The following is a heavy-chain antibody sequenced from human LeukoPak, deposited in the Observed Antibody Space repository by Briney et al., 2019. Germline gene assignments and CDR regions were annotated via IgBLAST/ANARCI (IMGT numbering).Heavy chain of an antibody. CDR2: INPNSGGT. D-gene: IGHD3-16*01. V-gene: IGHV1-2*02. Sequence: ASVKVSCKASGYTFTGYYMHWVRQAPGQGLEWMEWINPNSGGTNYAQKFQGRVTMTRDTSISTAYMELSRLRSDDTAVYYCARALLYDYVWGRLRDWGQGTLVTVSS. CDR3: ARALLYDYVWGRLRD. CDR1: GYTFTGYY. J-gene: IGHJ4*02.